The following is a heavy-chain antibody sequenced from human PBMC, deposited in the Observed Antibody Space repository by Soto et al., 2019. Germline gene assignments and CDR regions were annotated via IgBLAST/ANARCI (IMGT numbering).Heavy chain of an antibody. J-gene: IGHJ4*02. Sequence: SETLSLTCTVSGGSISSSSYYWGWIRQHPGKGLEWIGYIYYSGSTYYNPSLKSRVTISVDTSKNQFSLKLSSVTAADTAVYYCARDRGLRYFDWSSPFDYWGQGTLVTVSS. CDR1: GGSISSSSYY. CDR2: IYYSGST. CDR3: ARDRGLRYFDWSSPFDY. V-gene: IGHV4-31*03. D-gene: IGHD3-9*01.